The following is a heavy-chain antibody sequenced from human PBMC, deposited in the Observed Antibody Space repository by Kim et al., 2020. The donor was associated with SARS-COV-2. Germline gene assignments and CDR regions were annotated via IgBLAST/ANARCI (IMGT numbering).Heavy chain of an antibody. V-gene: IGHV4-61*02. D-gene: IGHD2-21*01. J-gene: IGHJ5*02. Sequence: SETLSLTCTVSGDSITSGDFYWSWIRQPAGKTLEWIGRVHPSGNTDYKSSLKSRLSISLDTSKNQFSLNLASVTAADTATYYCARDRGPLPDWLHPWGQGIQVTVPS. CDR3: ARDRGPLPDWLHP. CDR2: VHPSGNT. CDR1: GDSITSGDFY.